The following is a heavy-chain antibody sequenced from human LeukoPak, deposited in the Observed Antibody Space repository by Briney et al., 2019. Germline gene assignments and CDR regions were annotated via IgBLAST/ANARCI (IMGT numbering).Heavy chain of an antibody. CDR2: IHSSGST. CDR1: GGSISSYY. J-gene: IGHJ4*02. CDR3: ARSSYYDYVWGSYRIDY. V-gene: IGHV4-4*07. D-gene: IGHD3-16*02. Sequence: NPSETLSLTCTFSGGSISSYYWSWIRQPAGKGLEWIGRIHSSGSTYYNPSLKSRVTISVDTSKNQFSLKLSSVTAADTAVYYCARSSYYDYVWGSYRIDYWGQGTLVTVSS.